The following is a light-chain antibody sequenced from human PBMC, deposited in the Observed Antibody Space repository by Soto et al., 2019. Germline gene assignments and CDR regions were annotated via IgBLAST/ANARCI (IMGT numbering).Light chain of an antibody. J-gene: IGKJ4*01. Sequence: IQLTQSPSSLSASVGDRVTITCRASQDIAIYLAWYQQKPGEAPKLLIYAASNLETGVPSRFSGSGSGTDFSLTISSLQPEDIATYYCQQYDDVPLFGGGTKVDIK. CDR2: AAS. V-gene: IGKV1-33*01. CDR1: QDIAIY. CDR3: QQYDDVPL.